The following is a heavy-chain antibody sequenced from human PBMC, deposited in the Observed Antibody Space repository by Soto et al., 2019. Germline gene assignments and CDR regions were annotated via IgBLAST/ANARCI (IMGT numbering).Heavy chain of an antibody. V-gene: IGHV4-38-2*01. CDR3: ARMGSNLNWFDP. CDR2: IYHSGST. D-gene: IGHD1-26*01. J-gene: IGHJ5*02. CDR1: VYSISSGYD. Sequence: PSATLSLTCSVSVYSISSGYDWCLIRQPPGKGLEWIGSIYHSGSTYYNPSLKSRVTISVDTSKNQFSLKLSSVTAADTAVYYCARMGSNLNWFDPWGQGTLVTVSS.